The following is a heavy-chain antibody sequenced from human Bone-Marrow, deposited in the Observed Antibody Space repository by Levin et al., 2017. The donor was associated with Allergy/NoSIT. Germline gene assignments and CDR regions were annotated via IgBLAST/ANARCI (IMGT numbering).Heavy chain of an antibody. D-gene: IGHD1-26*01. V-gene: IGHV2-70*11. J-gene: IGHJ4*02. Sequence: QTLSLTCTFSGFSLTTSGMCVSWLRQPPGKALEWLARIDWDDDKYYSTSLKTRLTVSKDTSKNQVVLTMTNMDPVDTATYYCERIRNSGNYEIDSWGQGTLVTVSS. CDR2: IDWDDDK. CDR3: ERIRNSGNYEIDS. CDR1: GFSLTTSGMC.